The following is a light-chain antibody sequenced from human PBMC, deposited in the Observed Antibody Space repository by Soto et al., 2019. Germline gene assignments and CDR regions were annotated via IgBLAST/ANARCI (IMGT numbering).Light chain of an antibody. CDR1: SSEVGGYNY. V-gene: IGLV2-14*01. CDR3: SSYTSSSTYV. Sequence: QSVLAQPASVSGSPGQSITISCTGTSSEVGGYNYVSWYQQHPGKAPKLMIYDVSNRPSGVSNRFSGSKSGNTASLTISLLQAEDEADYYCSSYTSSSTYVFGTG. CDR2: DVS. J-gene: IGLJ1*01.